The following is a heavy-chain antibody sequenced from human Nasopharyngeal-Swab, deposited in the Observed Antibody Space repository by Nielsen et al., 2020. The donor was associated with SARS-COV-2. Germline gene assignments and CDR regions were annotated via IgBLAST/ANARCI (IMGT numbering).Heavy chain of an antibody. Sequence: VRQMPGKGLEWMGTIYPADSDTRYSPSFQGQVTISVDKSISTAYLQWSSLKASDTATYYCARHDRGWFGTRGDVWGQGTTVTVSS. CDR3: ARHDRGWFGTRGDV. D-gene: IGHD3-10*01. V-gene: IGHV5-51*01. J-gene: IGHJ6*02. CDR2: IYPADSDT.